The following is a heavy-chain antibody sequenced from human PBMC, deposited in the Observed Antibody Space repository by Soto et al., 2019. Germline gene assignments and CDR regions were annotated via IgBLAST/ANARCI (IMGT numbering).Heavy chain of an antibody. D-gene: IGHD3-10*01. CDR2: INVYNGNT. Sequence: QVQLVQSGGEVKKPGASVKVSCKASGYTFTNYGISWVRQAPGQGLEWMGWINVYNGNTKYAQKVQGRVTMTTDTSTSTAYMELRSLRSDDTAASYCARGAGSGSYYNQYNWFDPWGQVTLVTVSS. CDR3: ARGAGSGSYYNQYNWFDP. CDR1: GYTFTNYG. V-gene: IGHV1-18*01. J-gene: IGHJ5*02.